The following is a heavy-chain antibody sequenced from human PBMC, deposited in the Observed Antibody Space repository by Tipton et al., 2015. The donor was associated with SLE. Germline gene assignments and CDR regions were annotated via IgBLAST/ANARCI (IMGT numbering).Heavy chain of an antibody. Sequence: TLSLTCAVYGGSFSGYYWSWIRQPPGKGLEWIGEINHSGSTNYNPSLKSRVTISVDTSKNQFSLKLSSVTAADTAVYYCARGSSSWSEYWGQGTLVTVSS. J-gene: IGHJ4*02. CDR1: GGSFSGYY. CDR2: INHSGST. CDR3: ARGSSSWSEY. D-gene: IGHD6-13*01. V-gene: IGHV4-34*01.